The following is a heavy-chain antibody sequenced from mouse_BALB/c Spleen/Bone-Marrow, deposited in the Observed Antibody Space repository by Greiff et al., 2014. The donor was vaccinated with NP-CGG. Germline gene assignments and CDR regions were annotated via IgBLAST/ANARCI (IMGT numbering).Heavy chain of an antibody. CDR3: ARHITTVVADY. CDR2: ISSGGSYT. D-gene: IGHD1-1*01. CDR1: GFTFSSYA. J-gene: IGHJ2*01. V-gene: IGHV5-9-3*01. Sequence: EVKLVESGGGLVKPGGSLKLSCAASGFTFSSYAMSWVRQTPEKRLEWVATISSGGSYTYYLDSVKGRFTISRDNAKNTLYLQMSSLRSEDTAMYYCARHITTVVADYWGQGTTLTVSS.